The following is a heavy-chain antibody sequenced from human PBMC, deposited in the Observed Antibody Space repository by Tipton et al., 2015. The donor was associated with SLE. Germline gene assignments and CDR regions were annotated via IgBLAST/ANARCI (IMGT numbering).Heavy chain of an antibody. CDR2: IIHSGST. D-gene: IGHD2-15*01. CDR3: ARGYCSGGSCSYWYFDL. CDR1: GFTFSSYA. Sequence: LRLSCAASGFTFSSYAMSWVRQAPGKGLEWIGEIIHSGSTNYNPSLKSRVTISVDTSKNQFSLKLSSVTAADTAVYYCARGYCSGGSCSYWYFDLWGRGTLVTVSS. J-gene: IGHJ2*01. V-gene: IGHV4-34*01.